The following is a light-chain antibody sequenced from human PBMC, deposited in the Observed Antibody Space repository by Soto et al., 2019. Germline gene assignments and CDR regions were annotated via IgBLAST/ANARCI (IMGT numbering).Light chain of an antibody. Sequence: DIQMTQSPSSLSASVGDRFTVTCRASQTISSWLAWYQQKPGKAPKLLIYKASTLKSGVPSRFSGSGSGTEFTLTISSLQLDDFATYYCQHYNSYSEAFGQGTKVDIK. J-gene: IGKJ1*01. CDR1: QTISSW. V-gene: IGKV1-5*03. CDR3: QHYNSYSEA. CDR2: KAS.